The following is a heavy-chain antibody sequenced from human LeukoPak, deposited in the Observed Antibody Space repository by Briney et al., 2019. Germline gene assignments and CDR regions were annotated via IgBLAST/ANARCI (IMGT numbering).Heavy chain of an antibody. CDR1: GVTFNSHA. CDR3: ATDLGDSGGNGDY. D-gene: IGHD4-23*01. Sequence: SVKVSCKTSGVTFNSHANNWVRQAPGQGLEWMGVIIPHLGTPYYAQNFHDRVTIIADESTSTVFMELRGFQSDDTAIYYCATDLGDSGGNGDYWGQGTLVTVSS. CDR2: IIPHLGTP. J-gene: IGHJ4*02. V-gene: IGHV1-69*13.